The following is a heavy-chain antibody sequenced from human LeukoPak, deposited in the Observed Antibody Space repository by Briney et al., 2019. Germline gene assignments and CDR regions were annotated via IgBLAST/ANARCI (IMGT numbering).Heavy chain of an antibody. CDR1: GFTVSSSY. J-gene: IGHJ6*03. V-gene: IGHV3-23*01. CDR2: ISGSGGST. D-gene: IGHD4-11*01. Sequence: GGSLRLSCAGSGFTVSSSYMSWVGQAPGKGLEWVSAISGSGGSTYYADSVKGRFTISRDNSKNTLYLQMNSLRAEDTAVYYCAKSPGLSNLYYYYMDVWGKGTTVTVSS. CDR3: AKSPGLSNLYYYYMDV.